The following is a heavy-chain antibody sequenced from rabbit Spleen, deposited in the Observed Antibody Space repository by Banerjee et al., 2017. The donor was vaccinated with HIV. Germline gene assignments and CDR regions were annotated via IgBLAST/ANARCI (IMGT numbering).Heavy chain of an antibody. CDR2: IFSTGGIT. Sequence: EQLEASGGDLVKPEGSLTITCTASGFSFSSSYYLYWVRQAPGRGLEWIGCIFSTGGITWYASWAKGRFTISKTSSTTVTLQMTSLTAADTATYFCARDLPGVIGWNFGWWGPGTLVTVS. J-gene: IGHJ4*01. V-gene: IGHV1S45*01. CDR1: GFSFSSSYY. CDR3: ARDLPGVIGWNFGW. D-gene: IGHD1-1*01.